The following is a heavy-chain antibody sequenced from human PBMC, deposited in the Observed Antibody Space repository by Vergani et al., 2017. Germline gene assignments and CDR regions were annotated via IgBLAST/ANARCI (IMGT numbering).Heavy chain of an antibody. J-gene: IGHJ4*02. D-gene: IGHD3-22*01. Sequence: EVQLVESGGGLVKPGGSLRLSCAASGFTFSNAWMSWVRQAPGKGLEWVANIKQDGSEKYYVDSVKGRFTISRDNDKNSLYLQMNSLRAEDTAVYYCARVNYDSSGYPHYWGQGTLVTVSS. CDR3: ARVNYDSSGYPHY. CDR1: GFTFSNAW. CDR2: IKQDGSEK. V-gene: IGHV3-7*04.